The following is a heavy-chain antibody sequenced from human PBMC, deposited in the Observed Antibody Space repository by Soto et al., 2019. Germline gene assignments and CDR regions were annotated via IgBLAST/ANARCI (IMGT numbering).Heavy chain of an antibody. J-gene: IGHJ4*02. CDR3: ARGRDGYNYPNFDY. D-gene: IGHD5-12*01. CDR1: GASVSSYD. CDR2: ISYSGST. V-gene: IGHV4-59*02. Sequence: ETLSLTWTVSGASVSSYDWSWIRRPPGKGLEWIGHISYSGSTNYKPSLKSRVTISVDTSKKQFSLKLTSVTAADTAVYYCARGRDGYNYPNFDYWGQGTLVTVSS.